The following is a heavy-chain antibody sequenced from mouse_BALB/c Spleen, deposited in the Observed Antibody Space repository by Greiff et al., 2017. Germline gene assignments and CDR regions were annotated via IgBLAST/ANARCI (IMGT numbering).Heavy chain of an antibody. J-gene: IGHJ4*01. Sequence: EVQRVESGGGLVKPGGSLKLSCAASGFTFSSYAMSWVRQTPEKRLEWVATISSGGSYTYYPDSVKGRFTISRDNAKNTLYLQMSSLRSEDTAMYYCARHEEGDYWGQGTSVTVSS. V-gene: IGHV5-9-3*01. CDR3: ARHEEGDY. CDR2: ISSGGSYT. CDR1: GFTFSSYA.